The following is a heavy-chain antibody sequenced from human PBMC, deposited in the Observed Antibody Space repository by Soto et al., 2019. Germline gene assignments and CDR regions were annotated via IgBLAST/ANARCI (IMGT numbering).Heavy chain of an antibody. CDR3: SKNYYDSSGYDNWFDP. Sequence: EVQLVESGGGLVKPGRSLRLSCTASGFTFGDYAMSWFRQAPGKGLEWVGFIRSKAYGGTTHYAASVKGRFTISRDDSKSIAYLQMNSLKTEDTAVYYCSKNYYDSSGYDNWFDPWGQGTLVTVSS. CDR1: GFTFGDYA. J-gene: IGHJ5*02. CDR2: IRSKAYGGTT. D-gene: IGHD3-22*01. V-gene: IGHV3-49*05.